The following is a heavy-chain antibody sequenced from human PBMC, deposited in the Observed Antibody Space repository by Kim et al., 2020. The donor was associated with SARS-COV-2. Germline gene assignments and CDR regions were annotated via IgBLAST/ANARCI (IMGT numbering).Heavy chain of an antibody. CDR3: AREEGRVVPTLRSEYYYYGIDV. D-gene: IGHD2-2*01. CDR2: IKQDGSEK. Sequence: GGSLRLSCAASGFTFSSYWMNWVRQAPGKGLEWVSNIKQDGSEKYYVDSVKGRFTISRDNAKNSLYLQMNSLGAEDTAVYYCAREEGRVVPTLRSEYYYYGIDVWGQGTMVTVSS. CDR1: GFTFSSYW. V-gene: IGHV3-7*01. J-gene: IGHJ6*02.